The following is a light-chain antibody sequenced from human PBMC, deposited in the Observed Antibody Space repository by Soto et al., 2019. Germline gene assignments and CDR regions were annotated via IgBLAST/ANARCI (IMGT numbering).Light chain of an antibody. Sequence: QSVLTQLPSASGSPGQSVTISCTGTSSDVGGYNYVSWYQQHPGKAPRLMIYDVIKRPSGVPDRFSGSKSGNTASLTVSGLQAEDEADYCCSSYAGSTNFVFGPGTKVTVL. V-gene: IGLV2-8*01. J-gene: IGLJ1*01. CDR2: DVI. CDR1: SSDVGGYNY. CDR3: SSYAGSTNFV.